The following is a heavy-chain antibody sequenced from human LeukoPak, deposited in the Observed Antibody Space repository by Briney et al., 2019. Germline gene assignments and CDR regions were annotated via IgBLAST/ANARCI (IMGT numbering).Heavy chain of an antibody. CDR2: ISSSSSYI. CDR1: GFTFSSYS. CDR3: ARDGDSGYDYHYYYGMDV. V-gene: IGHV3-21*01. J-gene: IGHJ6*02. D-gene: IGHD5-12*01. Sequence: GGSLTLSCAASGFTFSSYSMNWVRQAPGKGLEWVSSISSSSSYIYYADSVKGRFTISRDNAKNSLYLQMNSLRAEDTAVYYCARDGDSGYDYHYYYGMDVWGQGTTVTVSS.